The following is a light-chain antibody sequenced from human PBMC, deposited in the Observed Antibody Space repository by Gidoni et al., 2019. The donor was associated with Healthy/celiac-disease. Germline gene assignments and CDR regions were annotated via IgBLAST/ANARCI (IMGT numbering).Light chain of an antibody. CDR2: DAS. CDR1: QSISSW. CDR3: QQYNSYSTT. V-gene: IGKV1-5*01. J-gene: IGKJ1*01. Sequence: DIQTTHSPSTLSASVGDRVTITCRASQSISSWLAWYQQKPGKAPKLLIYDASSLESGVPSRFSGSGSGTEFTLTISSLQPDDFATYYCQQYNSYSTTFGQGTKVEIK.